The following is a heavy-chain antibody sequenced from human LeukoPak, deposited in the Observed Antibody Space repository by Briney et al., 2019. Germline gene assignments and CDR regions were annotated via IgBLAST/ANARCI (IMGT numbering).Heavy chain of an antibody. Sequence: GGSLRLSCAASGFTFSDYYMSWIRQAPGKGLEWVSYISSSGSTIYYADSVKGRFTISRDNAKNSLYLQMNSLRAEDTAVYYCAREARWGGYYYGSGSYPYYFDYWGQGTLVTVSS. CDR3: AREARWGGYYYGSGSYPYYFDY. J-gene: IGHJ4*02. V-gene: IGHV3-11*01. D-gene: IGHD3-10*01. CDR2: ISSSGSTI. CDR1: GFTFSDYY.